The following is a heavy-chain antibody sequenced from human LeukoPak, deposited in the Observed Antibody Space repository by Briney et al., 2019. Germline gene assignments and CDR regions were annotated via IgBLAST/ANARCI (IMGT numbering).Heavy chain of an antibody. CDR1: GGSTSSYY. V-gene: IGHV4-59*01. D-gene: IGHD3-10*01. Sequence: SETLSLTCTVSGGSTSSYYWSWIRQPPGKGLEWIGYIYYSGSTNYNPSLKSRVTISVDTSKNQFSLKLSSVTAADTAVYYCARGGYYYDSYDAFDIWGQGTMVTVSS. CDR3: ARGGYYYDSYDAFDI. CDR2: IYYSGST. J-gene: IGHJ3*02.